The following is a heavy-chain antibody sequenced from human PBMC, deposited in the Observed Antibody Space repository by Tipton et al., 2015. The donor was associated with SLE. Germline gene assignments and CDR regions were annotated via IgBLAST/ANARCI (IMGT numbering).Heavy chain of an antibody. V-gene: IGHV4-4*07. CDR2: VYSSGST. CDR3: ARQGGWYYWYFDL. Sequence: TLSLTCTVSGGSISGYYWSWIRQPAGKGLEWIGRVYSSGSTYYNPSLKSRVTISVDTSKNQFSLKLSSVTAADTAVYYCARQGGWYYWYFDLWGRGTLVTVSS. J-gene: IGHJ2*01. CDR1: GGSISGYY. D-gene: IGHD6-19*01.